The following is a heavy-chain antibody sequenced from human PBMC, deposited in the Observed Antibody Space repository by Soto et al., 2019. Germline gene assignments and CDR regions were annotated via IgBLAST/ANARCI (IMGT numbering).Heavy chain of an antibody. CDR3: AGCSSSRCRFDY. CDR2: ISHSEST. Sequence: QVQLQESGPGLVKPSGTLSLTCAVSGGSISSSNWWSWVRQPPGKGLEWIGEISHSESTNYNPSLMSRVTISVDKTKNQFSLKLSSVTAADTAVYFCAGCSSSRCRFDYWGQGTLVTVSS. J-gene: IGHJ4*02. CDR1: GGSISSSNW. D-gene: IGHD2-2*01. V-gene: IGHV4-4*02.